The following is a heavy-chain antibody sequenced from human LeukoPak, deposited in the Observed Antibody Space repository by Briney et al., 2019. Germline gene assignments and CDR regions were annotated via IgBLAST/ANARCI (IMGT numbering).Heavy chain of an antibody. J-gene: IGHJ4*02. CDR2: MNPDGSTK. Sequence: GGSLRLSCAASGFAFSSSWMAWVHQAPGKGLEWVANMNPDGSTKNYVDSVRGRFTISRDNAKNSLYLQMNNLRADDTAVYYCARDSGYSAFDYWGQGTMVTVSS. D-gene: IGHD5-12*01. V-gene: IGHV3-7*05. CDR3: ARDSGYSAFDY. CDR1: GFAFSSSW.